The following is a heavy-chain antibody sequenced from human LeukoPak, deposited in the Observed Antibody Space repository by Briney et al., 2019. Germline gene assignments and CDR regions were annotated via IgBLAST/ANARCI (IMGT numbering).Heavy chain of an antibody. J-gene: IGHJ5*02. V-gene: IGHV3-30-3*01. CDR3: ARVHDSSGYLA. D-gene: IGHD3-22*01. CDR1: GFTFSSYA. CDR2: ISYDGSNK. Sequence: GSLRLSCAASGFTFSSYAMHWVRQAPGKGLEWVAVISYDGSNKYYADSVKGRFTISRDNSKNTLYLQMNSLRAEDTAVYYCARVHDSSGYLAWGQGTLVTVSS.